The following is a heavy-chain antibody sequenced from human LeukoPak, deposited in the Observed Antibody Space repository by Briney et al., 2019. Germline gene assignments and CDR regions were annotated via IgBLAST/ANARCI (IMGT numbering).Heavy chain of an antibody. Sequence: GESLKISCKCSGYSFTSYWIGWVRQKPGKGLEWMGIIYAGDSDTRYSPSFQGQVTISADKSINTAYLQWSSLKASDIAMYYCARQEHYYATGYYGMDVWGQGTTVTVSS. J-gene: IGHJ6*02. CDR2: IYAGDSDT. CDR1: GYSFTSYW. D-gene: IGHD3-10*01. CDR3: ARQEHYYATGYYGMDV. V-gene: IGHV5-51*01.